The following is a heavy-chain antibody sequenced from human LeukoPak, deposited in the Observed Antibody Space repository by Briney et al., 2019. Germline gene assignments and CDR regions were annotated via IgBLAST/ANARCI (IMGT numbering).Heavy chain of an antibody. Sequence: GGSLRLSCVASGFTFSYYSMNWVRQAPGKGLEGVLYIYSISGEIWYAYSVKGRFTISRDDAKNSLYLQMNSLRDEDTAVYYCARGSATVTFGDYWGQGTLVSVSS. CDR1: GFTFSYYS. CDR2: IYSISGEI. V-gene: IGHV3-48*02. CDR3: ARGSATVTFGDY. J-gene: IGHJ4*02. D-gene: IGHD4-17*01.